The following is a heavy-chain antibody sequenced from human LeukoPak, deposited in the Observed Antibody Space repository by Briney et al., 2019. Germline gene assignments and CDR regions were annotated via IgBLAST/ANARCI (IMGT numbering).Heavy chain of an antibody. CDR3: ARDENYGDYVMSDAFDI. CDR1: GGSISSYY. Sequence: SEALSLTCTVSGGSISSYYWSWIRQPAGKGLEWIGRIYTSGSTNYNPSLKSQVTMSVDTSKNQFSLKLSSVTAADTAVYYCARDENYGDYVMSDAFDIWGQGTMVTVSS. CDR2: IYTSGST. J-gene: IGHJ3*02. D-gene: IGHD4-17*01. V-gene: IGHV4-4*07.